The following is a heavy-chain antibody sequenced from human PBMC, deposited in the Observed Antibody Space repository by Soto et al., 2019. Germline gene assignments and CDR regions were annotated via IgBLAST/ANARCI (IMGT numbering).Heavy chain of an antibody. V-gene: IGHV4-31*03. J-gene: IGHJ4*02. Sequence: ALSLTCTVSGDFISNGGYYWSWIRQHPGKVLEWIGYISYSGSTHYNPSLKSRITISVDTSRHQFPLTLSSVTAADTAVYYGARKLNDGPNFDYWGQGTLVTVSS. CDR2: ISYSGST. D-gene: IGHD2-8*01. CDR1: GDFISNGGYY. CDR3: ARKLNDGPNFDY.